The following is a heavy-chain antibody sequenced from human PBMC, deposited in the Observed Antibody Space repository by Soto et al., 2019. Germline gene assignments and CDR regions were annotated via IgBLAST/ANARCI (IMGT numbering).Heavy chain of an antibody. CDR1: GFSLSTSGMG. D-gene: IGHD2-21*01. V-gene: IGHV2-5*02. J-gene: IGHJ4*02. Sequence: QITLKESGPTLVKPTQTLTLTCTFSGFSLSTSGMGVGWIRQPPGKALEWLAVIYWDDDKQYRPSLSSRLTIXXXTXXSQVVLTMTNVDPEDTATYSCAHVIWRGINHSFDYWGQGSLVTVSS. CDR2: IYWDDDK. CDR3: AHVIWRGINHSFDY.